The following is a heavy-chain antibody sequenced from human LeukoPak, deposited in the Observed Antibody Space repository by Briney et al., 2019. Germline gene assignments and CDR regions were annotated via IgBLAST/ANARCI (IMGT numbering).Heavy chain of an antibody. CDR3: ARGPPRGKYYYMDV. CDR2: IGTASDT. Sequence: EWVSTIGTASDTYYPGSVEGRFTLSRDNAKNSLYLQMNSLTAGDTAVYYCARGPPRGKYYYMDVWGKG. J-gene: IGHJ6*03. V-gene: IGHV3-13*01. D-gene: IGHD1-1*01.